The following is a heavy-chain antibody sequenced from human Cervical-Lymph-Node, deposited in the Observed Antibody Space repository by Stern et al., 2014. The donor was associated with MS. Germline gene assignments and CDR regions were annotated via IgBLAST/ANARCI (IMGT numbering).Heavy chain of an antibody. CDR3: ATPSTVTVDGMDV. V-gene: IGHV1-69*01. D-gene: IGHD4-17*01. J-gene: IGHJ6*02. Sequence: VQLVESGAEVKKPGSSVKVSCKASGGTFSTQAINWVRQAPGQGLEWVGGIIPIFGTPNYAQKVQDRVTITADESTSTAYMALSSLRSEDTAVYYCATPSTVTVDGMDVWGQGTTVTVSS. CDR1: GGTFSTQA. CDR2: IIPIFGTP.